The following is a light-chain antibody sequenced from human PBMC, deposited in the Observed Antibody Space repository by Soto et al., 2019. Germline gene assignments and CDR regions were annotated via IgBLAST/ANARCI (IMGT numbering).Light chain of an antibody. J-gene: IGKJ1*01. CDR2: AAS. CDR3: HQYYSTPRT. Sequence: AIRMTQSPSSLSASTGDRVTITCRASQGIGSYLAWYQQKPGKAPKLLIYAASTLQSGVPSRFSGSGSGTDFTLTISCLQSEDFATYYCHQYYSTPRTFGQGTRVEIK. V-gene: IGKV1-8*01. CDR1: QGIGSY.